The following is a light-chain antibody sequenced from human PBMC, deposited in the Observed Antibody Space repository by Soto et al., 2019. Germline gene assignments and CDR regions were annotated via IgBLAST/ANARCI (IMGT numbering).Light chain of an antibody. CDR2: GAS. CDR3: QQYNTWPRT. Sequence: EIVMTQSPATLSVSPGERATLSCSASQGIKDYVAWFQQKPGQAPRLLIYGASTRATAIPARFSGSGSGTEFTHSISSLQSEDFAVYYCQQYNTWPRTFGGGTKVDIK. J-gene: IGKJ4*02. CDR1: QGIKDY. V-gene: IGKV3-15*01.